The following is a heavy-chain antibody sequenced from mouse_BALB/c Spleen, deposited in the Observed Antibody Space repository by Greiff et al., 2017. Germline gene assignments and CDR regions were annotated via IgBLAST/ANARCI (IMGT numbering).Heavy chain of an antibody. Sequence: VQLKESGPELVKPGASVKISCKASGYTFTDYNMHWVKQSHGKSLEWIGYIYPYNGGTGYNQKFKSKATLTVDNSSSTAYMELRSLTSEDSAVYYCARFYYGNYPYYYAMDYWGQGTSVTVSS. CDR2: IYPYNGGT. CDR1: GYTFTDYN. V-gene: IGHV1S29*02. J-gene: IGHJ4*01. D-gene: IGHD2-1*01. CDR3: ARFYYGNYPYYYAMDY.